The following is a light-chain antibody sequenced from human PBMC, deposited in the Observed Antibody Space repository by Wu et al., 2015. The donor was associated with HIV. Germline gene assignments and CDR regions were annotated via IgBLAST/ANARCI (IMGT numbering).Light chain of an antibody. J-gene: IGKJ3*01. Sequence: ELVMTQSPATLSVSPGETAALSCRASQSVSNNLAWYQQKPGQAPRLLIYGASTRATGIPDRFSGSGSGTEFTLTISSLQSEDFAVYYCQQYKSWPPSFTFGPGTKVDVK. CDR2: GAS. V-gene: IGKV3-15*01. CDR3: QQYKSWPPSFT. CDR1: QSVSNN.